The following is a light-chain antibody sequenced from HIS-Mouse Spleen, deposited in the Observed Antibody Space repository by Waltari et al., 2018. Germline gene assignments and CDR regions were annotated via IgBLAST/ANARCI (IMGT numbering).Light chain of an antibody. V-gene: IGKV3-20*01. J-gene: IGKJ3*01. CDR2: GAS. CDR1: QSVSSSY. CDR3: QQYGSSFT. Sequence: DIVMTQSPLSLPVTPGAPASISCRASQSVSSSYLAWYQQKPGQAPRLLIYGASSRATGIPDRFSGSGSGTDFTLTISRLEPEDFAVYYCQQYGSSFTFGPGTKVDIK.